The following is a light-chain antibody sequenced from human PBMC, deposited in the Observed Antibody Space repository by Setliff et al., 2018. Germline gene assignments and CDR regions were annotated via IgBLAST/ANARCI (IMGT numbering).Light chain of an antibody. CDR1: NSDVGGYSY. V-gene: IGLV2-8*01. CDR3: SSYGGDNNFV. Sequence: QSVLTQPASVSGSPGRSITISCTGTNSDVGGYSYVSWYQQRPGKAPKLLIYEVSKRPSGVPDRFSGSKSGNTASLTVSGLQAEDEADYYCSSYGGDNNFVFGTGTKVTVL. J-gene: IGLJ1*01. CDR2: EVS.